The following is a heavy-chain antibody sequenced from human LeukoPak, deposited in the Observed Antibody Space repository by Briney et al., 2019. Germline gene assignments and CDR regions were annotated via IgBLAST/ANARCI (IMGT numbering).Heavy chain of an antibody. Sequence: GASVKVSCKASGYTFTTNYIHWVRQAPGQGLEWMGTINPSGGNTGYAQKFQGRVTMTRDMSTSTVYIELSSLRSEDTAVYYCARGPPSYYYMDVWGKGTTVTVSS. CDR3: ARGPPSYYYMDV. J-gene: IGHJ6*03. V-gene: IGHV1-46*01. CDR1: GYTFTTNY. CDR2: INPSGGNT.